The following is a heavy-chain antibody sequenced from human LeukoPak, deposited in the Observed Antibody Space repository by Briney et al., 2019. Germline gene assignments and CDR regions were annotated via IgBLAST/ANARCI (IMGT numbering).Heavy chain of an antibody. CDR2: INPNSGGT. CDR1: GYTFTGYY. D-gene: IGHD5-18*01. V-gene: IGHV1-2*02. Sequence: ASVKVSCKASGYTFTGYYMHWVRQAPGQGLEWMRWINPNSGGTNYAQKFQGRVTMTRDTSISTAYMELSRLRSDDTAVYYCARASRATAMVPIYYYYYMDVWGKGTTVTVSS. CDR3: ARASRATAMVPIYYYYYMDV. J-gene: IGHJ6*03.